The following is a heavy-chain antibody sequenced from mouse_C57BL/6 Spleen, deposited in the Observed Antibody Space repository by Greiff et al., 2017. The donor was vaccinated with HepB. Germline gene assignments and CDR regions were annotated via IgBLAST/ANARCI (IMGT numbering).Heavy chain of an antibody. CDR2: IYPRSGNT. J-gene: IGHJ2*01. CDR1: GYTFTSYG. CDR3: ASGNTLNFDY. D-gene: IGHD2-1*01. Sequence: VQLQQSGAELARPGASVKLSCKASGYTFTSYGISWVKQRTGQGLEWIGEIYPRSGNTYYNEKFEGKATLTADKSSSTAYMELRSLTSEDSAVYFCASGNTLNFDYWGQGTTLTVSS. V-gene: IGHV1-81*01.